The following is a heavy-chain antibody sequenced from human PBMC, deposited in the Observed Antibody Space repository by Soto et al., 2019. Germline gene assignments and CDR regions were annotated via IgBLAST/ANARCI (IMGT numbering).Heavy chain of an antibody. CDR2: ISAYNGNT. CDR1: GSTFTSYG. V-gene: IGHV1-18*01. J-gene: IGHJ5*02. CDR3: ARDLLGAGLFEP. Sequence: ASLKVSCNSSGSTFTSYGISCVRQAPGQGLEWMGWISAYNGNTNYAQKLQGRVTMTTDTSTSTAYMELRSLRSDDTAVYYCARDLLGAGLFEPWGQGTLVTVSS. D-gene: IGHD6-13*01.